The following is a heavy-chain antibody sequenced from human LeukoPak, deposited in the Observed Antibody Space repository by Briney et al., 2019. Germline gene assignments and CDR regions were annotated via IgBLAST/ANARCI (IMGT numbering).Heavy chain of an antibody. D-gene: IGHD2/OR15-2a*01. Sequence: PGGSLRLSCAASGFTFRSYAIHWVRQAPGKALEWVAFISYDGSIKYYADSVKGRFTISRDNSKNTLSLQMNSVRGEDTAVCYCARDRSEKYSSDYWGQGTLVTVSS. J-gene: IGHJ4*02. CDR3: ARDRSEKYSSDY. CDR2: ISYDGSIK. V-gene: IGHV3-30-3*01. CDR1: GFTFRSYA.